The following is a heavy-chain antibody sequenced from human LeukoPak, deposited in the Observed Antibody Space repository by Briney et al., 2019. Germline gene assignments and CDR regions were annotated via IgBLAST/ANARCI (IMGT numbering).Heavy chain of an antibody. CDR3: AREGDSSGWYGERAYYFDY. V-gene: IGHV1-69*06. D-gene: IGHD6-19*01. CDR1: GGTFSSYA. J-gene: IGHJ4*02. CDR2: IIPIFGRT. Sequence: GASVKVSCKTSGGTFSSYAISWVRQAPGQGLEWMGGIIPIFGRTNYAQKFQGRVTITADKSTSTAYMELSSLRSEDTAVYYCAREGDSSGWYGERAYYFDYWGQGTLVTVSS.